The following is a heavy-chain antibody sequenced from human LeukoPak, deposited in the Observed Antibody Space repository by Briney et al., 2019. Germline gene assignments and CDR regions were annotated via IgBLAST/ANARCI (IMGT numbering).Heavy chain of an antibody. CDR2: IYYSGST. V-gene: IGHV4-39*07. J-gene: IGHJ3*02. D-gene: IGHD2-2*01. CDR3: ARAYCSSTSCEDAFDI. Sequence: SETLSLTCTVSGVSISSSSYYWGWIRQPPGKGLEWIGSIYYSGSTYYNPSLKSRVTISVDTSKNQFSLKLSSVTAADTAVYYCARAYCSSTSCEDAFDIWGQGTMVTVSS. CDR1: GVSISSSSYY.